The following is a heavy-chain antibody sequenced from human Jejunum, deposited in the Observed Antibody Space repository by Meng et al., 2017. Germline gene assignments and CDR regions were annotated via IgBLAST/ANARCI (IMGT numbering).Heavy chain of an antibody. V-gene: IGHV3-48*03. D-gene: IGHD3-22*01. CDR3: ARYYYDSSAYYEGYYYSGMDV. CDR1: GFTLRNYE. Sequence: LKISCAASGFTLRNYEINWVRQAPGKGLEWISFISSRDTIYYADSVKGRFTISRDNGKNSLYLQMNNLRAEDTAVYYCARYYYDSSAYYEGYYYSGMDVWGQGTTVTVSS. CDR2: ISSRDTI. J-gene: IGHJ6*02.